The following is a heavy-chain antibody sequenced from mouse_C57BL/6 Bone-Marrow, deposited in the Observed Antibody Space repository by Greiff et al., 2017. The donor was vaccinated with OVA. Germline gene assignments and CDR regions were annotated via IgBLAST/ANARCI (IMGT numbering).Heavy chain of an antibody. CDR3: VRETAQATHFDY. J-gene: IGHJ2*01. Sequence: EVQVVESGGGLVQPKGSLKLSCAASGFTFNTYAMHWVRQAPGKGLEWVARIRSKSSNYATYYADSVKDRFTISRDDSQSMLYLQMNNLKTEDTAMYYCVRETAQATHFDYWGQGTTLTVSS. D-gene: IGHD3-2*02. CDR1: GFTFNTYA. CDR2: IRSKSSNYAT. V-gene: IGHV10-3*01.